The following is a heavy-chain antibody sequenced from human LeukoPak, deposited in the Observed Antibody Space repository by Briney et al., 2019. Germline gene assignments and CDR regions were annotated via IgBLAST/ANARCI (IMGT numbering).Heavy chain of an antibody. CDR2: TTYHGSKT. J-gene: IGHJ4*02. D-gene: IGHD6-19*01. CDR1: GFTFSNYG. Sequence: GRSLRLSCVVSGFTFSNYGMNWVRQAPGKGLEWVALTTYHGSKTWYADSVKGRFTISRDNSKNTFYVEMNSLRVEDTAVYYCARRVSGGSTHYFDDWGQGTLVTVSS. V-gene: IGHV3-30*03. CDR3: ARRVSGGSTHYFDD.